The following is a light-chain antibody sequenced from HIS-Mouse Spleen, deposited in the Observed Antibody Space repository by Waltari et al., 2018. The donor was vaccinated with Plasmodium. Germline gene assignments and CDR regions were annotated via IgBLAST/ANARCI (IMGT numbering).Light chain of an antibody. CDR2: GAS. V-gene: IGKV3-15*01. J-gene: IGKJ3*01. CDR1: QSVSRN. Sequence: EIVMTQSPATLSVSPGERATLSCRASQSVSRNLAGYQQKPGQAPRRLLYGASTRATGIPARFSGSGSGTEFTLTISSLQSEDFAVYYCQQYNNWSFTFGPGTKVDIK. CDR3: QQYNNWSFT.